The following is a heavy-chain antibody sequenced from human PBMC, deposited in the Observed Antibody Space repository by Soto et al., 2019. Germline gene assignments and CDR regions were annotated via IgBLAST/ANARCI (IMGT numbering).Heavy chain of an antibody. Sequence: EVQVVESGGGLVQPGGSLRLSCAASGFTFSSYAMHWVSQAPGKGLEYVSVITSNGNYTDYASSVKGRFTISRDNSKNPLYLQMGSLRAEDMAVDYCARRIPFGYGMDVWGQGTTVTVSS. D-gene: IGHD2-21*01. CDR1: GFTFSSYA. J-gene: IGHJ6*02. V-gene: IGHV3-64*01. CDR2: ITSNGNYT. CDR3: ARRIPFGYGMDV.